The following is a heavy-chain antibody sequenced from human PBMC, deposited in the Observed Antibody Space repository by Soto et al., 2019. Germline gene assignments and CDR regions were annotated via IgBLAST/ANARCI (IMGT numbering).Heavy chain of an antibody. CDR2: ISSSSSYI. J-gene: IGHJ3*02. D-gene: IGHD3-10*01. Sequence: VQLVESGGGLVKPGGSLRLSCAASGFTFSSYSMNWVRQAPGKGLEWVSSISSSSSYIYYADSVKGRFTISRDNAKNPLYLQMNSLRAEDTAVYYCARTPHLTMVRGVIIEGSDAFDIWGQGTMVTVSS. CDR1: GFTFSSYS. V-gene: IGHV3-21*01. CDR3: ARTPHLTMVRGVIIEGSDAFDI.